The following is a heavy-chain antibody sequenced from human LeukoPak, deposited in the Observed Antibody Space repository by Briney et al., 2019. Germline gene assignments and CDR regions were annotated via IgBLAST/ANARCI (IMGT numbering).Heavy chain of an antibody. CDR1: GFTFSSYA. Sequence: GGSLRLSCAASGFTFSSYAMSWVRQAPGKGLEWVSVIYSGGSTYYADSVKGRFTISRDNSKNTLYLQMNSLRAEDTAVYYCARDGVVGANGIDYWGQGTLVTVSS. CDR2: IYSGGST. CDR3: ARDGVVGANGIDY. D-gene: IGHD1-26*01. V-gene: IGHV3-66*01. J-gene: IGHJ4*02.